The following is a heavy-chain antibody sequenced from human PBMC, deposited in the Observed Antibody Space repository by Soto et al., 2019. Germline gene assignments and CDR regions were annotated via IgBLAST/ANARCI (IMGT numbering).Heavy chain of an antibody. CDR3: ARHPYTSSSWYGYYFDY. V-gene: IGHV4-59*08. CDR1: GGSISSYY. J-gene: IGHJ4*02. Sequence: SETLSLTCTVSGGSISSYYWSWIRQPPGKGLEWIGYIYYSGSTNYNPSLKSRVTISVDTSKNQFSLKLSSVTAADTAVYYCARHPYTSSSWYGYYFDYWGQGTLVTVSS. CDR2: IYYSGST. D-gene: IGHD6-13*01.